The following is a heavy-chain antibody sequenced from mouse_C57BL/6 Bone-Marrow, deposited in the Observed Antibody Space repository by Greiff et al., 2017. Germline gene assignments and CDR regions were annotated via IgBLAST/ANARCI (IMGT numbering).Heavy chain of an antibody. CDR2: IDPSDSYT. J-gene: IGHJ2*01. Sequence: QVQLQQPGAELVRPGTSVKLSCKASGYTFTSYWMHWVKQRPGQGLEWIGVIDPSDSYTNYNQKFKGKATLTVDTSSSTAYMQLSSLTSEDSAVYYCAYDFLFDYWGRGTALTVSS. CDR1: GYTFTSYW. CDR3: AYDFLFDY. D-gene: IGHD2-12*01. V-gene: IGHV1-59*01.